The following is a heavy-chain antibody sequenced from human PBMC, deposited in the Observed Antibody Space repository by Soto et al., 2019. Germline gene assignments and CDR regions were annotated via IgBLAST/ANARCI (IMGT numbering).Heavy chain of an antibody. Sequence: PGGSLRFACAASGFTFSSYAMSWVRQAPGKGLEWVSAISGSGGSTYYADSVKGRFTISRDNSKNTLYLQMNSLRAEDTAVYYCAKDSDGYSSGWYAYWGQGTLVTVSS. CDR2: ISGSGGST. CDR1: GFTFSSYA. J-gene: IGHJ4*02. V-gene: IGHV3-23*01. D-gene: IGHD6-19*01. CDR3: AKDSDGYSSGWYAY.